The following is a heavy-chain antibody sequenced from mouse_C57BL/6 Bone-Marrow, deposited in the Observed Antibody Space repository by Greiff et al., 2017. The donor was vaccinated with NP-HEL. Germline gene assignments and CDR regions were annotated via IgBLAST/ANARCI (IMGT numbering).Heavy chain of an antibody. Sequence: QVQLQQPGAELVKPGASVKMSCKASGYTFTSYWITWVKQRPGQGLEWIGDIYPGSGCTNYNEKFKSKATLTVDTSSSTAYMQLSSLTSEDSAVYYCARRGNGYGWYFDVWGTGTTVTVSS. D-gene: IGHD2-2*01. V-gene: IGHV1-55*01. CDR1: GYTFTSYW. J-gene: IGHJ1*03. CDR2: IYPGSGCT. CDR3: ARRGNGYGWYFDV.